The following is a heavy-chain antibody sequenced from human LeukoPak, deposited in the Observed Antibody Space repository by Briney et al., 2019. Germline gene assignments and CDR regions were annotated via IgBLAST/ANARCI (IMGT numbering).Heavy chain of an antibody. V-gene: IGHV3-48*03. CDR1: GFTFSSYE. CDR2: ISSSGSTI. Sequence: GGSLRLSCAASGFTFSSYEMNWVRQAPGKGLEWVSYISSSGSTIYYADSVKGRFTISRDNAKNSLYLQMNSLRAEDTAVYYCARNDVLRFLEIYMDVWGKGTTVTVSS. CDR3: ARNDVLRFLEIYMDV. J-gene: IGHJ6*03. D-gene: IGHD3-3*01.